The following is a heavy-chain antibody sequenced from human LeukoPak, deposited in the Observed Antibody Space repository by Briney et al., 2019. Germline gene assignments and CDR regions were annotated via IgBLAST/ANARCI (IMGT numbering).Heavy chain of an antibody. CDR2: ISSSSSYI. Sequence: GGTLRLSCAASGFTFSSYSMNWVRQAPGKGLEWVSSISSSSSYIYYADSVKGRFTISTDNAKNSLYLQMNSLRAEDTAVYYCARAQVGGDCYNWGQGTLVTVSS. J-gene: IGHJ4*02. CDR1: GFTFSSYS. D-gene: IGHD2-21*02. V-gene: IGHV3-21*01. CDR3: ARAQVGGDCYN.